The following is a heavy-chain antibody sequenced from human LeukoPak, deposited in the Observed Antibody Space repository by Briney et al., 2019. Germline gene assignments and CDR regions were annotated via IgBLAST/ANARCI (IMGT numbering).Heavy chain of an antibody. V-gene: IGHV3-7*01. CDR3: AKGCGGYCTNGVRYMDV. CDR2: IKKDGSEE. CDR1: GFTLNSYL. J-gene: IGHJ6*03. D-gene: IGHD2-8*01. Sequence: PGGSLRLSCAASGFTLNSYLMSWVRQAPGRGLEWVANIKKDGSEESYLDSVKGRFTVSRDNAKNSLFLQMNSLRGEDTAVYYCAKGCGGYCTNGVRYMDVWGRGTTVTVSS.